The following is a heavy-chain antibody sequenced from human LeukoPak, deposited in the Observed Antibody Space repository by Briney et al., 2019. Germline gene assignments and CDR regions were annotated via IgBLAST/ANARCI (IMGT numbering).Heavy chain of an antibody. CDR3: ARDRTTYYYYGMDV. Sequence: QPGGSLRLSCAASGFTFSSYAMHWVRQAPGKGLEWVAVISYDGSNKYYADSVKGRFTISRDNSKNTLYLQMNSLRAEDTAVYYCARDRTTYYYYGMDVWGQGTTVTVSS. CDR1: GFTFSSYA. D-gene: IGHD1-7*01. J-gene: IGHJ6*02. V-gene: IGHV3-30-3*01. CDR2: ISYDGSNK.